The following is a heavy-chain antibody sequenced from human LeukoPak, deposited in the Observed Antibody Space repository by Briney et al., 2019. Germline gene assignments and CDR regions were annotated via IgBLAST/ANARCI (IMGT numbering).Heavy chain of an antibody. D-gene: IGHD2-2*01. CDR1: GSTFDDYA. CDR3: AKDAWAYCSSTSCYGGWFDP. J-gene: IGHJ5*02. CDR2: ISWNSGSI. V-gene: IGHV3-9*01. Sequence: PGRSLRLSCAASGSTFDDYAMHWVRQAPGKGLEWVSGISWNSGSIGYADSVKGRFTISRDNAKNSLYLQMNSLRAEDTALYYCAKDAWAYCSSTSCYGGWFDPWGQGTLVTVSS.